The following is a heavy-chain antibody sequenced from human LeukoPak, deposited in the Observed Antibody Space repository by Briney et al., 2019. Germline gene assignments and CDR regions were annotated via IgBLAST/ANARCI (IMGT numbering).Heavy chain of an antibody. V-gene: IGHV1-24*01. CDR2: FDPEDGET. CDR1: GYTFTGYY. Sequence: GASVKVSCKASGYTFTGYYMHWVRQAPGKGLEWMGGFDPEDGETIYAQKFQGRVTMTEDTSTDTAYMELSSLRSEDTAVYYCATGLLWFGEFGDYWGQGTLVTVSS. CDR3: ATGLLWFGEFGDY. J-gene: IGHJ4*02. D-gene: IGHD3-10*01.